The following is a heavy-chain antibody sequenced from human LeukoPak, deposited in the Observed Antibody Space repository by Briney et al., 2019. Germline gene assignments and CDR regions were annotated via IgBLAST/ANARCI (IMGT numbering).Heavy chain of an antibody. CDR1: GFTFSSCG. D-gene: IGHD3-10*01. CDR2: IRYDGSDK. J-gene: IGHJ6*03. V-gene: IGHV3-30*02. CDR3: AKKPAGYYYYMDV. Sequence: TGGSLRLSCAASGFTFSSCGMHWVRQAPGKGLEWVAFIRYDGSDKYYADSVKGRFTISRDNSKSTLYLEMNSLRTEDTAVYYCAKKPAGYYYYMDVWGKGTTVTISS.